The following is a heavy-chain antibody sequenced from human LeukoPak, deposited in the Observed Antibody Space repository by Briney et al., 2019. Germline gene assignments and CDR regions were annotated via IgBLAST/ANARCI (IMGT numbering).Heavy chain of an antibody. J-gene: IGHJ6*02. CDR2: ISYDGSNK. V-gene: IGHV3-30-3*01. D-gene: IGHD4-11*01. CDR3: ARVPTHYYYGMDV. CDR1: GFTFSSYA. Sequence: GGSLRLSCAASGFTFSSYAMHWVRQAPGKGLEWAAVISYDGSNKYYADSVKGRFTISRDNSKNTLYLQMNSLRAEDTAVYYCARVPTHYYYGMDVWGQGTTVTVSS.